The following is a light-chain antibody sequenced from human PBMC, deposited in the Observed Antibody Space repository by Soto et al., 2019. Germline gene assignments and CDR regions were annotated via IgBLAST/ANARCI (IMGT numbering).Light chain of an antibody. V-gene: IGKV3-20*01. J-gene: IGKJ5*01. CDR2: GAS. Sequence: EIVLTQSPGTLSLSPGEGATLSCRASQIVSSSQLAWYQQKPGQAPRLVIYGASDRATGIPDRFSGSGSGTDFTLSISRLEPEDFAVYFCQQYGASDPITFGQGTRLEIK. CDR3: QQYGASDPIT. CDR1: QIVSSSQ.